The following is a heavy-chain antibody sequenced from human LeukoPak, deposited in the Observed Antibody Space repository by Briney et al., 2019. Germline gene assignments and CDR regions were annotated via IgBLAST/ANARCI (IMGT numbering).Heavy chain of an antibody. D-gene: IGHD6-19*01. CDR2: IRYDGSNK. V-gene: IGHV3-30*02. CDR3: ARGGQWLVRHLDP. J-gene: IGHJ5*02. Sequence: GGSLRLSCAASGFTFSSYGMHWVRQAPGKGLEWVAFIRYDGSNKYYADSVKGRFTISRDNSKNTLYLQMNSLRAEDTAVYYCARGGQWLVRHLDPWGQGTLVTVSS. CDR1: GFTFSSYG.